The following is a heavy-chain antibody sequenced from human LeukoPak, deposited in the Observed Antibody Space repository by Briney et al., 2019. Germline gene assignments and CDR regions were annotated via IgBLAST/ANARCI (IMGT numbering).Heavy chain of an antibody. D-gene: IGHD3-9*01. Sequence: SETLSLTCTVSGGSISSYYWSWIRQPPGKGLEWIGYIYYSGSTNYNPSLKSRVTISVDTSKNQFSLKLSSVTAADTAVYYCARDNYDILTGYQTSYYYYHMDVWGKGTTVTVSS. CDR1: GGSISSYY. V-gene: IGHV4-59*01. CDR3: ARDNYDILTGYQTSYYYYHMDV. CDR2: IYYSGST. J-gene: IGHJ6*03.